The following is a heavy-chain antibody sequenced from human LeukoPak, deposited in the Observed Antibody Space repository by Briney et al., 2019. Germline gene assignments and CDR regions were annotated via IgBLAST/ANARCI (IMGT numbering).Heavy chain of an antibody. V-gene: IGHV3-74*01. Sequence: PGGSLRLSCAASGFTFSSYWMHWVRQAPGKGLVWVSRINSDGSSTSYADSVKGQFTISRDNAKNTLYLQMNSLRAEDTAVYYCARDHDFWSGYSEENWFDPWGQGTLVTVSP. CDR1: GFTFSSYW. J-gene: IGHJ5*02. CDR2: INSDGSST. D-gene: IGHD3-3*01. CDR3: ARDHDFWSGYSEENWFDP.